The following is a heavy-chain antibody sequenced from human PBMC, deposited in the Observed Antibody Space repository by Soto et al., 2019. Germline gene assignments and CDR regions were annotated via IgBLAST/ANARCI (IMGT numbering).Heavy chain of an antibody. CDR2: IYSGGST. Sequence: QPGGSLRLSCAASGFTVSSNYMSWVRQAPGKGLEWVSVIYSGGSTYYADSVKGRFTISRDNSKNTLYLQMNSLRAEDTAVYYCARDRPDSSGYYRDYWGQGTLVTVSS. CDR3: ARDRPDSSGYYRDY. CDR1: GFTVSSNY. J-gene: IGHJ4*02. D-gene: IGHD3-22*01. V-gene: IGHV3-53*01.